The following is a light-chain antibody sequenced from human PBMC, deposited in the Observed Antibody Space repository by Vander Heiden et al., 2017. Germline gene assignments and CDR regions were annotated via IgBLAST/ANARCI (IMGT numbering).Light chain of an antibody. Sequence: IKLTKSPSSLSASVGDRVTITCRASQSIDNFLNWYQQKPGKAPKLLIYAASKLESWVPSRFSGSGSGTHFSLTISSLQPEDSATYFCQQSYSSPRITFGLGTRLEIE. V-gene: IGKV1-39*01. CDR1: QSIDNF. J-gene: IGKJ5*01. CDR3: QQSYSSPRIT. CDR2: AAS.